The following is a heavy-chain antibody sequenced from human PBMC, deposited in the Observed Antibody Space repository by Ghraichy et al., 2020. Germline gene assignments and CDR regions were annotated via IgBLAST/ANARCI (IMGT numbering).Heavy chain of an antibody. D-gene: IGHD2-2*02. CDR1: GGSISSGGYS. CDR3: ARLIVVVPAAIWRIRDYYMDV. V-gene: IGHV4-30-2*01. Sequence: SETLSLTCAVSGGSISSGGYSWSWIRQPPGKGLEWIGYIYHSGSTYYNPSLKSRVTISVDRSKNQFSLKLSSVTAADTAVYYCARLIVVVPAAIWRIRDYYMDVWGKGTTVTVSS. J-gene: IGHJ6*03. CDR2: IYHSGST.